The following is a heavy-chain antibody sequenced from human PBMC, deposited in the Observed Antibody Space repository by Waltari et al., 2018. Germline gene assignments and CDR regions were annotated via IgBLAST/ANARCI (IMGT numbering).Heavy chain of an antibody. Sequence: QVQLQESGPGLVKPSETLSLTCAVSGYSISSGYYWGWIRQPPGKGLEWIGSIYHSGSTYYNPSLKSRVTISVDTSKNQFSLKLSSVTAADTAVYYCARRTFGTMVRVVDYWGQGTLVTVSS. D-gene: IGHD3-10*01. V-gene: IGHV4-38-2*01. CDR1: GYSISSGYY. CDR2: IYHSGST. J-gene: IGHJ4*02. CDR3: ARRTFGTMVRVVDY.